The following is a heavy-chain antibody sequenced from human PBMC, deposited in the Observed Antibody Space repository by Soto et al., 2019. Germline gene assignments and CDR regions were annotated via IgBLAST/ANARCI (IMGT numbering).Heavy chain of an antibody. V-gene: IGHV3-48*02. D-gene: IGHD3-3*01. J-gene: IGHJ6*02. CDR3: ARERIIDFGDYYYYGMDV. CDR2: IITSSSSI. Sequence: EVQLVESGGGLVQPGGSLRLSCAASGFTFSSYSMNWVRQAPGKGLEWVSYIITSSSSIYYADSVKGRFTISRDNAKNSLFLQMNSLRDEDTALYYCARERIIDFGDYYYYGMDVWGQGTTVTVSS. CDR1: GFTFSSYS.